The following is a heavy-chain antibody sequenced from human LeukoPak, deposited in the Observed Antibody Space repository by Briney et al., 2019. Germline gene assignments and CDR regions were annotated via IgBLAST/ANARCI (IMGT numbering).Heavy chain of an antibody. CDR3: VIWGDYDVLTGYYVPDY. Sequence: PGGSLRLSCVASGFTFSNYAMSWVRQAPGKGLEWVSAITGSGTNRYYADSLKGRFTTSRDKSKNTVFLQMNSLRHEDTAIYYCVIWGDYDVLTGYYVPDYWGQGTLVTVAS. V-gene: IGHV3-23*01. CDR1: GFTFSNYA. D-gene: IGHD3-9*01. CDR2: ITGSGTNR. J-gene: IGHJ4*02.